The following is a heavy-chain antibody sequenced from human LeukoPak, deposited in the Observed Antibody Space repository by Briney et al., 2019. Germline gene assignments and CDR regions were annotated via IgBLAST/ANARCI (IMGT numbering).Heavy chain of an antibody. V-gene: IGHV1-69*13. D-gene: IGHD3-22*01. CDR3: ARGRDAGSSGYYYPYYFAY. J-gene: IGHJ4*02. CDR2: IIPIFGTA. CDR1: GGTFSSCA. Sequence: SVKVSCKASGGTFSSCAISWVRQAPGQGLEWMGGIIPIFGTANYAQKFQGRVTITADESTSTAYMELSSLRSEDTAVYYCARGRDAGSSGYYYPYYFAYWGQGTLVTVSS.